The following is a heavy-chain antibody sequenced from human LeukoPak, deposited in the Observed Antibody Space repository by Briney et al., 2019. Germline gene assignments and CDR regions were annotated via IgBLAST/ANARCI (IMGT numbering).Heavy chain of an antibody. CDR1: GGSISSYY. J-gene: IGHJ3*02. CDR2: IYYSGST. Sequence: SETLSLTCTVSGGSISSYYWSRIRQPPGKGLEWIGYIYYSGSTNYNPSLKSRVTISVDTSKNQFSLKLSSVTAADTAVYYCARYDSSGYSPDAFDIWGQGTMVTVSS. D-gene: IGHD3-22*01. CDR3: ARYDSSGYSPDAFDI. V-gene: IGHV4-59*08.